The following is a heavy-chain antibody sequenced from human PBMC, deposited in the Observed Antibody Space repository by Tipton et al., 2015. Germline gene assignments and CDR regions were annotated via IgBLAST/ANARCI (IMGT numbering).Heavy chain of an antibody. D-gene: IGHD3-10*02. Sequence: TLSLTCTVSGGSISDYYWNWIRQPPGKGLEWIGYIDHSGSTNYKSSLKSRVTISLDTSKSHFSLKVTSVTAADTAVYYCARGVRASLRCSGASKLRLHGMDVWGQGATVTVSS. CDR1: GGSISDYY. CDR3: ARGVRASLRCSGASKLRLHGMDV. V-gene: IGHV4-59*01. J-gene: IGHJ6*02. CDR2: IDHSGST.